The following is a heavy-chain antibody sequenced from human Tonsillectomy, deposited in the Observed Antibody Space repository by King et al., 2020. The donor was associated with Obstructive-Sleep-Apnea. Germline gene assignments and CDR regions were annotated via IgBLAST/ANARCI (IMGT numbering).Heavy chain of an antibody. Sequence: VQLVESGGGLVKPGGSLRLSCAASGFIFSDYYMSWIRQAPGKGLEWVSYISSDGSSIYYADSLKGRFTISRDNAKNSLYLHMNSLRAEDTAVYYCARDYYGSGSYGWFDPWGQGILVTVSS. J-gene: IGHJ5*02. CDR3: ARDYYGSGSYGWFDP. CDR1: GFIFSDYY. D-gene: IGHD3-10*01. V-gene: IGHV3-11*01. CDR2: ISSDGSSI.